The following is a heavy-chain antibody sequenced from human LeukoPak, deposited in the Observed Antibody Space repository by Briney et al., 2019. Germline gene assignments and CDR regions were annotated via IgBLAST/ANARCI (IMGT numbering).Heavy chain of an antibody. D-gene: IGHD3-22*01. Sequence: SETLSLTCAVYGGSFSGYYWSWIRQPPGKGLEWIGGINHSGSTNYNPSLKSRVTISVDTSKNQFSLKLSSVTAADTAVYYCARVGNYYDSSGYYHFFDYWGQGTLVTVSS. CDR3: ARVGNYYDSSGYYHFFDY. V-gene: IGHV4-34*01. CDR2: INHSGST. J-gene: IGHJ4*02. CDR1: GGSFSGYY.